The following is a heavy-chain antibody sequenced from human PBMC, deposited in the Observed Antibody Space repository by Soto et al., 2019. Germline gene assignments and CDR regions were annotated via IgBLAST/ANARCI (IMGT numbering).Heavy chain of an antibody. CDR3: AKDRLGGGRDY. V-gene: IGHV3-23*01. J-gene: IGHJ4*02. CDR2: VTSRGDTT. Sequence: EVQLLQSGGGLVQPGGSLRLSCAASGFIFSNYAMNWVRQAPGKGLEWVSIVTSRGDTTYYADSVKGRFTISRDNSKNTLYLQVNSLTAEDTAVYYWAKDRLGGGRDYWGQGTLVSVSS. CDR1: GFIFSNYA. D-gene: IGHD3-16*01.